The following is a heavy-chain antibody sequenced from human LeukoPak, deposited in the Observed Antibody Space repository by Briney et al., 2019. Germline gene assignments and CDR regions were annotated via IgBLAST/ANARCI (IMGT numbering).Heavy chain of an antibody. CDR2: IYYSGST. D-gene: IGHD3-16*02. J-gene: IGHJ4*02. CDR3: ARRYDYVWGSYRYTGGGYFDY. CDR1: GGSISSYY. Sequence: SSETLSLTCTVSGGSISSYYWSWIRQPPGKGLEWIGYIYYSGSTNYNPSLKSRVTISVDTSKNQFSLKLSSVTAADTAVYYCARRYDYVWGSYRYTGGGYFDYWGQGTLVTVSS. V-gene: IGHV4-59*08.